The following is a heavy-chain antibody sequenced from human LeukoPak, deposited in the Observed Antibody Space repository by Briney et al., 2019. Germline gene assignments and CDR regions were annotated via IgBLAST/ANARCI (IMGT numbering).Heavy chain of an antibody. D-gene: IGHD4-17*01. CDR1: GFTFSSYG. Sequence: GRSLRLSCAASGFTFSSYGMHWVRQAPGKGLEWVAVIWYDGSNKYYADSVKGRFTISRDNSKNTLYLQMNSLRAEDTAVYYCARARNYGAYYYYYMDVWGKGTTVTVSS. CDR2: IWYDGSNK. J-gene: IGHJ6*03. CDR3: ARARNYGAYYYYYMDV. V-gene: IGHV3-33*01.